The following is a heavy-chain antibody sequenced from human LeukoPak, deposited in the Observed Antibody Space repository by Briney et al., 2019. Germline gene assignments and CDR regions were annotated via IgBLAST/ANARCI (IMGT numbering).Heavy chain of an antibody. CDR1: GFTFSSYA. CDR3: AKDGSGSYRPDLFDY. J-gene: IGHJ4*02. D-gene: IGHD3-10*01. V-gene: IGHV3-23*01. Sequence: TGGSLRLSCAASGFTFSSYAMSWVRQAPGKGLEWVSAISGSGGSTYYADSVKGRFTISRGNSKNTLYLQMNSLRAEDTAVYYCAKDGSGSYRPDLFDYWGQGTLVTVSS. CDR2: ISGSGGST.